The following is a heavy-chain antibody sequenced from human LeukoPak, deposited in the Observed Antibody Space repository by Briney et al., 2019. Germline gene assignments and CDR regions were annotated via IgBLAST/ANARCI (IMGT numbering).Heavy chain of an antibody. V-gene: IGHV3-23*01. D-gene: IGHD6-13*01. CDR3: AKPSVSSSSWFKKAYYYYGMDV. CDR2: ISGSGGST. J-gene: IGHJ6*02. CDR1: GFTFSSYA. Sequence: PGGSLRLSCAASGFTFSSYAMSWVRQAPGKGLEWVSAISGSGGSTYYADSVKGRFTIPRDNSKNTLYLQMNSLRAEDTAVYYCAKPSVSSSSWFKKAYYYYGMDVWGQGTTVTVSS.